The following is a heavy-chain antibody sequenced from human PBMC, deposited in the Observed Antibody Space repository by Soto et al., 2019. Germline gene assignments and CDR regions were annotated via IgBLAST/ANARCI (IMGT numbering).Heavy chain of an antibody. CDR3: ARGRYSSSWYRAEDFQH. Sequence: TLSLTCAVYGGSFSGYYWSWIRQPPGKGLEWIGEINHSGSTNYNPSLKSRVTISVDTSKNQFSLKLSSVTAADTAVYYCARGRYSSSWYRAEDFQHWGQGTLVPFPQ. D-gene: IGHD6-13*01. V-gene: IGHV4-34*01. J-gene: IGHJ1*01. CDR1: GGSFSGYY. CDR2: INHSGST.